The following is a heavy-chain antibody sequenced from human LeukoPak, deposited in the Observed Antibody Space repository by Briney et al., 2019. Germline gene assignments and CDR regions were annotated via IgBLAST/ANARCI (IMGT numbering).Heavy chain of an antibody. J-gene: IGHJ4*02. CDR2: SSAYNGNT. CDR3: ARDQTYYGSGSYYGY. Sequence: ASVKVSCKASGYTFTSYGISWERQAPGQGLEWMGWSSAYNGNTNYAQKLQGRVTMTTDTSTSTAYMELRSLRSDDTAVYYCARDQTYYGSGSYYGYWGQGTLVTVSS. V-gene: IGHV1-18*01. CDR1: GYTFTSYG. D-gene: IGHD3-10*01.